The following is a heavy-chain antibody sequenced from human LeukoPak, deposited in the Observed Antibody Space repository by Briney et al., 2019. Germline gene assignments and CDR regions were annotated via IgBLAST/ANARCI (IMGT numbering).Heavy chain of an antibody. CDR3: AREDYSSSGGGWFDP. V-gene: IGHV4-61*02. CDR1: GGSISSGSYY. D-gene: IGHD6-6*01. CDR2: IYTSGST. J-gene: IGHJ5*02. Sequence: SETLSLTCTVSGGSISSGSYYWSWIRQPAGKGLEWIGRIYTSGSTNYNPSLKSQVTISVDTSKNQFSLKLSSVTAADTAVYYCAREDYSSSGGGWFDPWGQGTLVTVSS.